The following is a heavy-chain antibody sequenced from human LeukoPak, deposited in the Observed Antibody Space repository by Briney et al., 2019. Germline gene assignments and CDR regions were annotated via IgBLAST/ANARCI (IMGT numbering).Heavy chain of an antibody. D-gene: IGHD5-18*01. V-gene: IGHV3-23*01. Sequence: GGSLRLSCAASGFTFSSYAMSWVRQAPGKGLEWVSAISSSGGSTYYADSVKGRFTISRDNSKNTLYLQMNSLRAEDTAVYYCAEDGYYYGLFDYWGQGTLVTVSS. CDR1: GFTFSSYA. CDR2: ISSSGGST. CDR3: AEDGYYYGLFDY. J-gene: IGHJ4*02.